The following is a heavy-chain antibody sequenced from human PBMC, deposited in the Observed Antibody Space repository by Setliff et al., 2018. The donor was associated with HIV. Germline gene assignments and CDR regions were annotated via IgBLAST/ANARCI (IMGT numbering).Heavy chain of an antibody. D-gene: IGHD3-22*01. CDR2: INWNGGST. J-gene: IGHJ4*01. CDR1: GFTFDDYG. V-gene: IGHV3-20*04. CDR3: ARVYDSSGYSLSIPGY. Sequence: GGSLRLSCAASGFTFDDYGMSWVRQAPGKGLEWVSGINWNGGSTGYADSVKGRFTISRDNAKNSLYLQMNSLRAEDTAVYYCARVYDSSGYSLSIPGYWGQGTLVTVSS.